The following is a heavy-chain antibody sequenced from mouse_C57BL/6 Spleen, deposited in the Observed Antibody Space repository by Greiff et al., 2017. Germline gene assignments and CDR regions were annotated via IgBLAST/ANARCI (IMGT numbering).Heavy chain of an antibody. CDR2: ISDGGSYT. CDR1: GFPFRSYA. V-gene: IGHV5-4*01. J-gene: IGHJ4*01. CDR3: ARDRGSYYYFMDY. Sequence: EVPGVDSGGGLVKPGGSLKLSCAASGFPFRSYAMSWVRQTPEKRLEWVATISDGGSYTYSPDNVKGRFTISRDNAKNNLYLQMSHLKSEDTAMYYCARDRGSYYYFMDYWGQGTSVTVSS. D-gene: IGHD3-1*01.